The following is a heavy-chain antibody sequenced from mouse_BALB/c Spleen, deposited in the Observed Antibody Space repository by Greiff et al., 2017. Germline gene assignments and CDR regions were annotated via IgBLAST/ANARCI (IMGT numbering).Heavy chain of an antibody. V-gene: IGHV1-14*01. CDR1: GYTFTSYV. J-gene: IGHJ4*01. Sequence: EVQLQQSGPELVKPGASVKMSCKASGYTFTSYVMHWVKQKPGQGLEWIGYINPYNDGTKYNEKFKGKATLTSDKSSSTAYMELSSLTSEDSAVYYCATPDGYYAMDYWGQGTSVTVSS. CDR2: INPYNDGT. CDR3: ATPDGYYAMDY. D-gene: IGHD2-3*01.